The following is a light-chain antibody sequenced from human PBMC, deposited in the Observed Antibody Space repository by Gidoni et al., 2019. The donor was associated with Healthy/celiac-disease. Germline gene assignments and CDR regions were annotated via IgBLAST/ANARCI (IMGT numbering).Light chain of an antibody. Sequence: DIQMSQSPPSLSASVGVRVTITCLSSQSISSYLNWYQQKPGKAPKLLIYAASSLQSGVPSRFSGSGSGTDFTLTISSLQPEDFATYYCQQSYSTPYTFGQGTKLEIK. CDR3: QQSYSTPYT. CDR1: QSISSY. V-gene: IGKV1-39*01. J-gene: IGKJ2*01. CDR2: AAS.